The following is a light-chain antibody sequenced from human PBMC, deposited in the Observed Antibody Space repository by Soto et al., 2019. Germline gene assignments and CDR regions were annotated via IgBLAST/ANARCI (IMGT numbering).Light chain of an antibody. V-gene: IGKV1-33*01. Sequence: DIQMTQSPSSLSASVGDRVTITCQASHDISNYLNWYQQKPGKAPKLLIYDASNLETGVPSRFSGSGSGTDFTFTISSLQPEDIATYYCQQYENLPRTFGQGTRLDIK. CDR1: HDISNY. CDR3: QQYENLPRT. CDR2: DAS. J-gene: IGKJ5*01.